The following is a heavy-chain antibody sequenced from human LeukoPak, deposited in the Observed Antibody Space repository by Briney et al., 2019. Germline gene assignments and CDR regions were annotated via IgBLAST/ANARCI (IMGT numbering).Heavy chain of an antibody. CDR1: GFTFRSYA. Sequence: PGRSLRLSCAASGFTFRSYAMHWVRQAPGKGLEWVAIISYDGSNKYYADSVRGRFTISRDNAKYSLYLQMNSLRADDTAVYYCARWGHSDYDAFPTKFDYWGQGTLVTVSS. J-gene: IGHJ4*02. D-gene: IGHD5-12*01. CDR2: ISYDGSNK. CDR3: ARWGHSDYDAFPTKFDY. V-gene: IGHV3-30*07.